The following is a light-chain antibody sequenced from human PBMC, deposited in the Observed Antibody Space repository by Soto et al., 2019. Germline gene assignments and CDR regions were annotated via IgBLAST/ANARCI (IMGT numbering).Light chain of an antibody. CDR2: EDI. V-gene: IGLV2-14*01. J-gene: IGLJ1*01. CDR3: CSYTTSSTFV. Sequence: QSALTQPASVSGSPGQSIAISCAGTSSDIGTYNHVSWYQQHPGKAPQLIIYEDINRPSGLSSRFSGSKSGNTASLTISGLQAEDEADYFCCSYTTSSTFVCGTGTKVTVL. CDR1: SSDIGTYNH.